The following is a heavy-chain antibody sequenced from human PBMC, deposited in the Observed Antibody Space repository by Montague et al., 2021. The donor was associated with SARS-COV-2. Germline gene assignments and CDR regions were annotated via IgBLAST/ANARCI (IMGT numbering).Heavy chain of an antibody. J-gene: IGHJ4*02. Sequence: SETLSLTCTVSGDSISGFYWNWIRQPPGKGLEWIGKIDYSGITNYNPSLKSRVTISVDTSKNQLSLKLISVTAADTALDYCARGVVAARDTSDYWGQGTLVTVSS. D-gene: IGHD2-15*01. CDR2: IDYSGIT. CDR3: ARGVVAARDTSDY. CDR1: GDSISGFY. V-gene: IGHV4-59*13.